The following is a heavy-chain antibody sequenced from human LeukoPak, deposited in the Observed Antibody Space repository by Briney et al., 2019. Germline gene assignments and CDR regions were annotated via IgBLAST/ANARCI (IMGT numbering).Heavy chain of an antibody. Sequence: GGSLRLSCAASGFTVSSNYMSWVRQAPGKGLEWVSVIYSGGSTYYADSVKGRFTISRDNSKNTLYLQMNSLRAEDTAVYYCARGQGIAAAGAFGYWGQGTLVTVSS. CDR3: ARGQGIAAAGAFGY. V-gene: IGHV3-66*01. J-gene: IGHJ4*02. D-gene: IGHD6-13*01. CDR1: GFTVSSNY. CDR2: IYSGGST.